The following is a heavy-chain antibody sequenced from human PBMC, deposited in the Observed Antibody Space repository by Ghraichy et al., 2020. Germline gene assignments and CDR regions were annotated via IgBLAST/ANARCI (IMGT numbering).Heavy chain of an antibody. Sequence: SQTLSLTCAVYGGSFSGYYWSWIRQPPGKGLEWIGEINHSGSTNYNPSLKSRVTISVDTSKNQFSLKLSSVTAADTAVYYCARRLGSGWSSVLGLKYGFDYWGQGTLVTVSS. CDR2: INHSGST. CDR1: GGSFSGYY. J-gene: IGHJ4*02. D-gene: IGHD6-19*01. V-gene: IGHV4-34*01. CDR3: ARRLGSGWSSVLGLKYGFDY.